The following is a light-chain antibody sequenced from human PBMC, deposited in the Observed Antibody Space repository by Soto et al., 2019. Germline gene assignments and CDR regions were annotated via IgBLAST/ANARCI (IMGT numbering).Light chain of an antibody. CDR2: GVS. Sequence: TQSPSSLSLSPGERATLSCRASPSVSGYLAWYQQKPGQAPRLLIYGVSNRAPGIPARFSGSGSGTDFTLTISSLEPEDFAVYYCQQRSVWPPVIFGPGTKVDIK. J-gene: IGKJ3*01. CDR3: QQRSVWPPVI. V-gene: IGKV3-11*01. CDR1: PSVSGY.